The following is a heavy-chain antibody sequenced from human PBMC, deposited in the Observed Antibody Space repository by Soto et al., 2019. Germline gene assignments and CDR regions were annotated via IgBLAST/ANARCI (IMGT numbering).Heavy chain of an antibody. CDR3: ARDLGTGYSSGWYWDEHRYYYYGMDV. D-gene: IGHD6-19*01. V-gene: IGHV4-59*01. CDR1: GGSISSYY. J-gene: IGHJ6*02. CDR2: IYYSGST. Sequence: SETLSLTCTVSGGSISSYYWSWIRQPPGKGLEWIGYIYYSGSTNYNPSLKSRVTISVDTSKNQFSLKLSSVTAADTAVYYCARDLGTGYSSGWYWDEHRYYYYGMDVWGQGTTVTVSS.